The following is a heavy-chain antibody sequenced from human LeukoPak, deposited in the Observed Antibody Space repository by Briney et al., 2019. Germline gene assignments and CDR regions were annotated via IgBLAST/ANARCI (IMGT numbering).Heavy chain of an antibody. CDR3: ARDWYTSDWYGTQPGY. J-gene: IGHJ4*02. CDR2: IHPSTGNP. D-gene: IGHD6-19*01. Sequence: GASVKVSCKTSGYTFTNYAMNWVRQAPGQGLEWMGWIHPSTGNPTYAQGFTGRFVFSLDTSVSTTYLQISSLKAEDTAVYYCARDWYTSDWYGTQPGYWGQGTLVTVSS. V-gene: IGHV7-4-1*02. CDR1: GYTFTNYA.